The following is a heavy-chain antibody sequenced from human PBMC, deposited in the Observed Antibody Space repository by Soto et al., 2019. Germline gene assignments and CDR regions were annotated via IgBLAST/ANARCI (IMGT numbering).Heavy chain of an antibody. D-gene: IGHD6-19*01. CDR1: GFTFSSYG. CDR3: AKDLGYSSGWYGTYYYYGMDV. Sequence: QVQLVESGGGVVQPGRSLRLSCAASGFTFSSYGMHWVRQAPGKGLEWVAVISYDGSNKYYADSVKGRFTISRDNSKNTLYLQMNSLRAEDTAVYYCAKDLGYSSGWYGTYYYYGMDVWGQGTTVTVSS. CDR2: ISYDGSNK. J-gene: IGHJ6*02. V-gene: IGHV3-30*18.